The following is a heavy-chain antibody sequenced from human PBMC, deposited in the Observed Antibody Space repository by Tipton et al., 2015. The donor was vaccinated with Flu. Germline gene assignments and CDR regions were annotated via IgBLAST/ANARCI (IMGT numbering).Heavy chain of an antibody. J-gene: IGHJ4*02. D-gene: IGHD3-10*02. CDR3: ARHTGDSVRGVIDY. V-gene: IGHV4-38-2*02. CDR1: GDSISSDYY. CDR2: IFLTGST. Sequence: TLSLTCTISGDSISSDYYWGWIRQPPGKGLEWIGNIFLTGSTYRNPSLKSRVTISIDTSKNQYSLKVFSVTAADTAVYYCARHTGDSVRGVIDYWGQGTLVTVSS.